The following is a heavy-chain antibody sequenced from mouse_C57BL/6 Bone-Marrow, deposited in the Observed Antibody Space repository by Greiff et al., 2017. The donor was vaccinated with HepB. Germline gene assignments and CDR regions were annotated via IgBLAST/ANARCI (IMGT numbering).Heavy chain of an antibody. D-gene: IGHD1-1*01. J-gene: IGHJ1*03. CDR3: VRGGSNDSSHWYFDV. Sequence: EVQLVESGGGLVQPKGSLKLSCAASGFTFNTYAMHWVRQAPGKGLEWVARIRSKISNYATYHADSVKDRFTISRDDSQSMLYLQMNNLKTEDTAMYCCVRGGSNDSSHWYFDVWGKGTTVTVSS. CDR1: GFTFNTYA. CDR2: IRSKISNYAT. V-gene: IGHV10-3*01.